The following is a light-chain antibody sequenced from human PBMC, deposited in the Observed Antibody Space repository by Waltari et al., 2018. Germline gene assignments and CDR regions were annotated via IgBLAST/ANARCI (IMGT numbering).Light chain of an antibody. J-gene: IGKJ1*01. CDR1: QSVSRA. CDR2: GAS. V-gene: IGKV3-20*01. Sequence: EIVLTQSPGTLSLSPGERATLSCRASQSVSRALACYQQKPGQAPRLLIYGASNRATGIPDRFSGSGSGTDFSLTISRLDPEDVAVYYCQHYERLPATFGQWTKVEIK. CDR3: QHYERLPAT.